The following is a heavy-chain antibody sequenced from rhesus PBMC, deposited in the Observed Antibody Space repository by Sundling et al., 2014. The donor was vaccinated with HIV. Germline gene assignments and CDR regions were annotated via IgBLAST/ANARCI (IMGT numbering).Heavy chain of an antibody. V-gene: IGHV2-174*02. J-gene: IGHJ4*01. Sequence: QVTLKESGPALVKSTQTLTLTCTFSGFSLSTSRMGVGWSRQPPGKTLEWLGHIYWDDGKEYSTSVKSRLRISKDTSKNQVVLTMTNMDPVDTATYYCARIEGTTLFDYWGQGVLVTVSS. D-gene: IGHD2-33*01. CDR1: GFSLSTSRMG. CDR3: ARIEGTTLFDY. CDR2: IYWDDGK.